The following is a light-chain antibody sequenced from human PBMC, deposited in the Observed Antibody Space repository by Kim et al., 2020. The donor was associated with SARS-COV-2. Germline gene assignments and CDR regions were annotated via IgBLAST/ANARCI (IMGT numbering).Light chain of an antibody. Sequence: PGKTASITCSGDKLGDKYARWYQQKPGQAPVLVIYQDSKRPSGIPERFSGSNSGNTATLTISGTQAMDEADYYCQAWDSSTANVVFGGGTQLTVL. CDR1: KLGDKY. V-gene: IGLV3-1*01. CDR2: QDS. J-gene: IGLJ2*01. CDR3: QAWDSSTANVV.